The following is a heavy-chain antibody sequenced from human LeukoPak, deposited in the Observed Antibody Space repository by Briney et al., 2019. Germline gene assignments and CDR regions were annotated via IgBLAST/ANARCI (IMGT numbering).Heavy chain of an antibody. CDR2: IYSGGTR. J-gene: IGHJ3*02. V-gene: IGHV3-66*01. CDR1: AFTLSSNY. CDR3: ARLISVAGTGAFDI. D-gene: IGHD6-19*01. Sequence: GGSLRLSCAASAFTLSSNYMTWVRQAPGKGLEWVSVIYSGGTRYYADSVTGRFTISRDNSKNTLYLQMNTLRAEDTAVYYCARLISVAGTGAFDIWGQGTMVTVSS.